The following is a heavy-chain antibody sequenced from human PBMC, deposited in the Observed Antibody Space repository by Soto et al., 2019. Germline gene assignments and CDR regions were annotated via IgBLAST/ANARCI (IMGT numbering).Heavy chain of an antibody. CDR3: AMDNGFGESDV. CDR2: IRADNGNT. D-gene: IGHD3-10*01. V-gene: IGHV1-18*01. CDR1: GYSFTSYG. Sequence: QVQLVQSGAEVKKPGASVKVSCKDSGYSFTSYGISWVRQAPGQGREWLGWIRADNGNTNYEQTLQSRGNMTTDTTTRTAYMELRSLRADDTAVYYCAMDNGFGESDVWGQGTTVTVSS. J-gene: IGHJ6*02.